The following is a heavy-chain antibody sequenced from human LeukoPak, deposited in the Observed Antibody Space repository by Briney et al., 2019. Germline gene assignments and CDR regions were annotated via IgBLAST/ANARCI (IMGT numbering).Heavy chain of an antibody. CDR1: GYTFTSYG. CDR2: ISAYNGNT. V-gene: IGHV1-18*01. Sequence: ASVKVSCKASGYTFTSYGISWVRQAPGQGLAWMGWISAYNGNTNYAQKLQGRVTMTTDTSTSTAYMELRSLRSDDTAVYYCARDLPHPIVATTYYFDYWGQGTLVTVSS. CDR3: ARDLPHPIVATTYYFDY. D-gene: IGHD5-12*01. J-gene: IGHJ4*02.